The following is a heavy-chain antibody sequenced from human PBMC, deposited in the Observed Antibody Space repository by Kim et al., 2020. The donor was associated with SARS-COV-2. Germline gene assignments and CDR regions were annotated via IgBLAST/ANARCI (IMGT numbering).Heavy chain of an antibody. CDR1: GFTFSSHA. D-gene: IGHD1-26*01. J-gene: IGHJ5*02. V-gene: IGHV3-23*03. CDR2: IYSGGSST. Sequence: GGSLRLSCAASGFTFSSHAMSWVRQAPGKGLEWDSVIYSGGSSTYYTDSVKGRFTISRDNSTNTLYLQMNSLRAEDTAVYYCAKGGGGSYGWFDPWGQGTLVTVSS. CDR3: AKGGGGSYGWFDP.